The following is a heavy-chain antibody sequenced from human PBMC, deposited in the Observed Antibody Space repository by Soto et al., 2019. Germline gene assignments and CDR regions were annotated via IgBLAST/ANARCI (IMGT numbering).Heavy chain of an antibody. J-gene: IGHJ3*02. Sequence: GGSLRLSCAASGFTFSSYSMNWVRQAPGKGLEWVSSISSSSSYIYYADSVKGRFTISRDNAKNSLYLQMNSLRAEDTAVYYCASEGVTPLAFDIWGQGTMVTVSS. V-gene: IGHV3-21*01. D-gene: IGHD2-21*02. CDR1: GFTFSSYS. CDR2: ISSSSSYI. CDR3: ASEGVTPLAFDI.